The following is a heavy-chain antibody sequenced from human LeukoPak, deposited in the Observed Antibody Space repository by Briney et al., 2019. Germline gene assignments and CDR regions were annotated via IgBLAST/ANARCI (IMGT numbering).Heavy chain of an antibody. CDR2: ISSSSSYT. J-gene: IGHJ5*02. Sequence: GGSLRLSCAASGFTFSDYYMSWIRQAPGKGLEGVSYISSSSSYTNYADSVKGRFTISRDNAKNSLYLQMNSLRAEDTAVYYCAREVIAAAGTCWFDPWGQGTLVTVSS. CDR1: GFTFSDYY. CDR3: AREVIAAAGTCWFDP. D-gene: IGHD6-13*01. V-gene: IGHV3-11*05.